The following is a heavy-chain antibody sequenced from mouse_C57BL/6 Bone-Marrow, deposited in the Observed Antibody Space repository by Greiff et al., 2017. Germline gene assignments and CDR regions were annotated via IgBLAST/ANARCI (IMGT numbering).Heavy chain of an antibody. CDR3: ASNYYGSSYFDY. CDR1: GFTFSDYG. D-gene: IGHD1-1*01. J-gene: IGHJ2*01. Sequence: EVKLVESGGGLVKPGGSLKLSCAASGFTFSDYGMHWVRQAPEKGLEWVAYISSGSSTIYYADTVKGRFTISRDNAKNTLFLQMTSLKSEDTAMYDCASNYYGSSYFDYWGQGTTLTVSS. CDR2: ISSGSSTI. V-gene: IGHV5-17*01.